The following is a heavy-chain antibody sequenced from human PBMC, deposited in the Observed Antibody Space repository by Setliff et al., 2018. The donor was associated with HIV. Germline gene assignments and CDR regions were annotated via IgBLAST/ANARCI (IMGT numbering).Heavy chain of an antibody. V-gene: IGHV3-23*01. CDR1: GFTFNYHA. CDR2: ISGSGDST. CDR3: AKDYTTTFWEYNWFDL. D-gene: IGHD3-3*01. Sequence: GGSLRLSCAASGFTFNYHAMTWVRQAPGKGLEWVSGISGSGDSTYYADSVKGRFTVSRDNSKDTLTLQMNDLRAEDTGLYYCAKDYTTTFWEYNWFDLWGQGTLVTVSS. J-gene: IGHJ5*02.